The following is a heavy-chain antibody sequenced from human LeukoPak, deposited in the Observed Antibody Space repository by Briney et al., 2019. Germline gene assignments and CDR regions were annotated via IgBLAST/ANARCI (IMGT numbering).Heavy chain of an antibody. D-gene: IGHD5-12*01. CDR2: ISGSGGST. CDR1: GFTFSSYA. Sequence: PGGSLRLSCAASGFTFSSYAMSWVRQAPGQGLEWVSAISGSGGSTYYADSVKGRFTISRDNSKNTLYLQMNSLIAEDTAVYYCAKDLQKVATIWDYWGQGTLVTVSS. CDR3: AKDLQKVATIWDY. J-gene: IGHJ4*02. V-gene: IGHV3-23*01.